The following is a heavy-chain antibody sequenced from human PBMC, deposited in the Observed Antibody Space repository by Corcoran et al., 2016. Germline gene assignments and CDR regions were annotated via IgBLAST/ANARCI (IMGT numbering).Heavy chain of an antibody. CDR1: GGSISSSSYY. V-gene: IGHV4-39*01. J-gene: IGHJ5*02. Sequence: QLQLQESGPGLVKPSETLSLTCTVSGGSISSSSYYWGWIRQPPGKGLEWIGSIYYSGSTYYNPSLKSRVTISVDTSKNQFSLKLSSVTAADTAVYYCARHPESGSEKNWCDPWGQGTLVTVSS. CDR3: ARHPESGSEKNWCDP. CDR2: IYYSGST. D-gene: IGHD1-26*01.